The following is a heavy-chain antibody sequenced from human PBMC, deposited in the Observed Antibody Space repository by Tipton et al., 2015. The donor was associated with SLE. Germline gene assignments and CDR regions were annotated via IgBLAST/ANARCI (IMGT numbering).Heavy chain of an antibody. D-gene: IGHD6-13*01. J-gene: IGHJ4*02. V-gene: IGHV4-59*11. CDR3: ARDLGSSGSFDY. CDR1: GGSISSHY. Sequence: TLSLTCTVSGGSISSHYWSWIRQPPGKGLEWIGYIYYSGSTNYNPSLKSRVTISVDTSKNQLSLKLSSVTAADTAVYYCARDLGSSGSFDYWGQGTLVTASS. CDR2: IYYSGST.